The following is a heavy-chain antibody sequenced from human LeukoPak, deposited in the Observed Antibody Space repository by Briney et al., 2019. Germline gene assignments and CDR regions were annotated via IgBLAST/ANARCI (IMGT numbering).Heavy chain of an antibody. CDR1: GGSFSGYY. Sequence: SETLSHTCAVYGGSFSGYYWSWIRQPPGKGLEWIGEINHSGSTNYNPSLKSRVTISVDTSKNQFSLKLSSVTAADTAVYYCARGKIVLFFDYWGQGTLVTVSS. J-gene: IGHJ4*02. CDR3: ARGKIVLFFDY. CDR2: INHSGST. D-gene: IGHD2-2*01. V-gene: IGHV4-34*01.